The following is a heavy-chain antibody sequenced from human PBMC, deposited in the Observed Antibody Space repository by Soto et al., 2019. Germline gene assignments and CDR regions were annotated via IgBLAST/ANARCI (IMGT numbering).Heavy chain of an antibody. V-gene: IGHV3-30-3*01. J-gene: IGHJ6*02. CDR3: AREDDGIVATNYYGMDV. CDR2: ISYDGSNK. CDR1: GFTFSSYA. D-gene: IGHD1-26*01. Sequence: GGSLRLSCAASGFTFSSYAMHWVRQAPGKGLEWVAVISYDGSNKYYADSVKGRFTISRDNSKNTLYLQMNSLRAEDTAVYYCAREDDGIVATNYYGMDVWGQGTTVTVSS.